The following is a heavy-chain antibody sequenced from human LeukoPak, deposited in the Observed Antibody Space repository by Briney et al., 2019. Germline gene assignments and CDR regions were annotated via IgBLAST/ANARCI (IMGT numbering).Heavy chain of an antibody. V-gene: IGHV4-59*01. CDR1: GGSISSYY. Sequence: SETLSLTCTVSGGSISSYYRSWIRQPPGKGLEWIGYIYYSGSTNYNPSLKSRVTISVDTSKNQFSLKLSSVTAADTAVYYCARVHRGYSYGFPDYYYYGMDVWGQGTTVTVSS. D-gene: IGHD5-18*01. J-gene: IGHJ6*02. CDR3: ARVHRGYSYGFPDYYYYGMDV. CDR2: IYYSGST.